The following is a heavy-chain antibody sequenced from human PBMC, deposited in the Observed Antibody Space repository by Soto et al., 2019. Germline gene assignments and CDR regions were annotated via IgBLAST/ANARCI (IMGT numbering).Heavy chain of an antibody. D-gene: IGHD3-10*01. CDR2: ISRSSSII. Sequence: SGGPLRLSWGGSGCTFSSYSMNWVRQAPGKGLEWVSHISRSSSIIKYSDSMKGRFTISRDNAKNSLYLQMNSLRVEDTAVYYCARGGGSGTTPFDVWGQGTMVSVSS. CDR3: ARGGGSGTTPFDV. CDR1: GCTFSSYS. V-gene: IGHV3-48*01. J-gene: IGHJ3*01.